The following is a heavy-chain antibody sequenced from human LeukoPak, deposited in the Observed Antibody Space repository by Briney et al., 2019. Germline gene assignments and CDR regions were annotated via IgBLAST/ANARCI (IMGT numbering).Heavy chain of an antibody. D-gene: IGHD3-9*01. CDR2: IIPIFGTA. V-gene: IGHV1-69*05. J-gene: IGHJ4*02. CDR3: ARDHDILTGYLDY. CDR1: GGTFSSYA. Sequence: SVKVSCKASGGTFSSYAISWVRQAPGQGLEWMGGIIPIFGTANCAQKFQGRVTITTDESTSTAYMELSSLRSEDTAVYYCARDHDILTGYLDYWGQGTLVTVSS.